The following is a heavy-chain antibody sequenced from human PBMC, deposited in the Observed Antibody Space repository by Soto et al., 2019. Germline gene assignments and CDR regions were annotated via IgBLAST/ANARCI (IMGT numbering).Heavy chain of an antibody. J-gene: IGHJ4*02. CDR3: ARHGIDFWRGHFDY. V-gene: IGHV4-59*08. CDR1: GGSISSYY. D-gene: IGHD3-3*01. Sequence: PSETLSLTCTVSGGSISSYYWSWIRQPPGKGLEWIGYIYYSGSTNYNPSLKSRVTISVDTSKNQFSLKLSSVTAADTAVYYCARHGIDFWRGHFDYWGQGTLVTVSS. CDR2: IYYSGST.